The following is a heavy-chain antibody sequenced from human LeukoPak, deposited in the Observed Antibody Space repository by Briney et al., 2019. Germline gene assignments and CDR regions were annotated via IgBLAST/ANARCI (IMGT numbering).Heavy chain of an antibody. J-gene: IGHJ5*02. CDR2: ISGYNGNT. Sequence: GASVKVSCKASGYTLTSYGIGWVRQAPGQGLEWMGWISGYNGNTNYAQKFQGRVTMTTDTSTSTAYMELRSLRSDDTAVYYCARTSHESVLCWSDPWGQGTLVNVSS. D-gene: IGHD3-16*01. V-gene: IGHV1-18*01. CDR1: GYTLTSYG. CDR3: ARTSHESVLCWSDP.